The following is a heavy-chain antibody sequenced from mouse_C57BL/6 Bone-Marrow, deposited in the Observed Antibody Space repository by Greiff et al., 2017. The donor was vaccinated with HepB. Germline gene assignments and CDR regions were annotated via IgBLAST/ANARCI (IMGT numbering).Heavy chain of an antibody. D-gene: IGHD2-4*01. V-gene: IGHV1-42*01. J-gene: IGHJ2*01. Sequence: EVQLQQSGPELVKPGASVKISCKASGYSFTGYYMNWVKKSPEKSLEWIGEINPSTGGTTYNQKFKAKATLTVDKSSSTAYMQLKSLTSEDSAVYYCARSVYYDLLDYWGQGTTLTVSS. CDR2: INPSTGGT. CDR1: GYSFTGYY. CDR3: ARSVYYDLLDY.